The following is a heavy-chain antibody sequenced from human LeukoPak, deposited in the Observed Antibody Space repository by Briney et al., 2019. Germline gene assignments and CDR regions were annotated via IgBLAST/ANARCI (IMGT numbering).Heavy chain of an antibody. V-gene: IGHV4-39*01. CDR3: ARQLEYSSGWYDWYFDL. Sequence: KPSETLSLTCTVSGGSISSGSSYWGWIRQTPGKDLEWIGEINHSGSTNYIPSLKSRVTISVDTSKNQFSLKLSSVTAADTAVYYCARQLEYSSGWYDWYFDLWGRGTLVTVSS. CDR1: GGSISSGSSY. D-gene: IGHD6-19*01. CDR2: INHSGST. J-gene: IGHJ2*01.